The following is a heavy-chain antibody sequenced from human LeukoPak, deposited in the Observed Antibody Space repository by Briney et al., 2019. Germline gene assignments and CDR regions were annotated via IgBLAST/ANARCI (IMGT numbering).Heavy chain of an antibody. CDR3: ASGYAGYDQFDY. CDR2: IRPGDSDT. Sequence: GESLKISCKGSGSTFTTYWIGWVRQMPGKSLEWMGIIRPGDSDTRYSPSFQGQVTISADKSISTAYLQWSSLKASDTAMYYCASGYAGYDQFDYWGRGTLVTVSS. CDR1: GSTFTTYW. J-gene: IGHJ4*02. D-gene: IGHD5-12*01. V-gene: IGHV5-51*01.